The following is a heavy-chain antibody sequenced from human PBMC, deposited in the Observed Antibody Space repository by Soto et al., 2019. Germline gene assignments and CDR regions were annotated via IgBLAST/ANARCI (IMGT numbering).Heavy chain of an antibody. CDR3: AKVSGTGYYYYYGMDV. D-gene: IGHD3-10*01. Sequence: GESLKISCAASGFTFSSYAMSWVRQAPGKGLEWVSAISGSGGSTYYADSVKGRFTISRDNSKNTLYLQMNSLRAEDTAVYYCAKVSGTGYYYYYGMDVWGQGTTVTVSS. CDR1: GFTFSSYA. V-gene: IGHV3-23*01. J-gene: IGHJ6*02. CDR2: ISGSGGST.